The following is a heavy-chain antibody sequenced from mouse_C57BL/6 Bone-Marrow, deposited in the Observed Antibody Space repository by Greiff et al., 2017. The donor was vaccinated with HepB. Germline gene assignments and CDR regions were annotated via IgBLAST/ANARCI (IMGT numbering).Heavy chain of an antibody. J-gene: IGHJ4*01. Sequence: EVNVVDSGGGLVQSGRSLRLSCATSGFTFSDFYMEWVRQAPGKGLEWIAASRNKANDYTTEYSASVKGRFIVSRDTSQSILYLQMNALRAEDTAIYYCARDAYYSNYYAMDYWGQGTSVTVSS. CDR1: GFTFSDFY. D-gene: IGHD2-5*01. CDR3: ARDAYYSNYYAMDY. V-gene: IGHV7-1*01. CDR2: SRNKANDYTT.